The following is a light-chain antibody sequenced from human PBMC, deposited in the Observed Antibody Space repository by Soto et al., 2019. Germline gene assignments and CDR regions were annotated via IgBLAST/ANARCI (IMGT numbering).Light chain of an antibody. CDR2: GNS. CDR1: SSNIGAGYD. J-gene: IGLJ3*02. Sequence: QSVLTQPPSVSGAPGQRVTISCTGSSSNIGAGYDVHWYQQLPGTAPKLLIYGNSNRPSGVPDRFSGSKSGTSASLAITGLQAEDEADYYCQSYDSRLSGAVFCGGTKLTVL. CDR3: QSYDSRLSGAV. V-gene: IGLV1-40*01.